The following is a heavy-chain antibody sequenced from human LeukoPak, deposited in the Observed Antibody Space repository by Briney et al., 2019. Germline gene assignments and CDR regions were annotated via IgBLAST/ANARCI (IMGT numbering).Heavy chain of an antibody. J-gene: IGHJ3*02. CDR2: ISGSGGST. Sequence: GASLRLSCAASGFTFSSYAMSWVHQAPGKGLEWVSAISGSGGSTYYADSVKGRFTISRDNSKNTLYLQMNSLRAEDTAVYYCAKHEGTTGISLWAEYDAFDIWGQGTMVTVSS. CDR3: AKHEGTTGISLWAEYDAFDI. CDR1: GFTFSSYA. D-gene: IGHD1-1*01. V-gene: IGHV3-23*01.